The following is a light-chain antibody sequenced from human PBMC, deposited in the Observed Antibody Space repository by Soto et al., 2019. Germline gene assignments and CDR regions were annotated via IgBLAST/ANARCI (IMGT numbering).Light chain of an antibody. CDR1: QSVSSSY. CDR3: QQYCSSPPT. Sequence: EIVLTQSPGTLSLSPGERATLSCRASQSVSSSYLAWYQQKPGQAPRLLIYGASSRATGIPDRFSGSGSGTDFTVTIGRLEPEDFVLYYCQQYCSSPPTFGPGTKVDIK. CDR2: GAS. V-gene: IGKV3-20*01. J-gene: IGKJ3*01.